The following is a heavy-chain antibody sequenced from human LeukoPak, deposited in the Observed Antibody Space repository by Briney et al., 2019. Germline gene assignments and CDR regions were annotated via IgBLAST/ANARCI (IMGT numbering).Heavy chain of an antibody. CDR2: IASDGSGT. CDR3: ARGRPHGNDY. CDR1: GFTFSSYW. J-gene: IGHJ4*02. V-gene: IGHV3-74*01. Sequence: PGGSLRLSCAASGFTFSSYWMNWVRQAPGKGLVWVSRIASDGSGTTYADSVKGRFSISRDNAKNTLYLQMNSLRVEDTAVYYCARGRPHGNDYWGQGTLVTV. D-gene: IGHD4-23*01.